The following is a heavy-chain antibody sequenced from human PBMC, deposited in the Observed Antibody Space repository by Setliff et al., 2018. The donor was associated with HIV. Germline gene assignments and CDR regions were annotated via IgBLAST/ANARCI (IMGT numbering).Heavy chain of an antibody. CDR1: GGSISSNKW. CDR3: ASGRKKNYDLFTGYYRILGVDFDY. V-gene: IGHV4-4*02. CDR2: IYQSGHT. J-gene: IGHJ4*02. Sequence: PSETLSLTCAVSGGSISSNKWWSWVRQPPGKGLEWIGEIYQSGHTNYSPPLESRVTISVDESKNQFSLKLSSVTAADTAVYYRASGRKKNYDLFTGYYRILGVDFDYWGQGTLVTVSS. D-gene: IGHD3-9*01.